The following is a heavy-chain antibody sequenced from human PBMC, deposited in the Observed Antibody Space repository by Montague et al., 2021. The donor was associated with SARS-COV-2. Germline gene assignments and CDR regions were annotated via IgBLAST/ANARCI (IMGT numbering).Heavy chain of an antibody. Sequence: SLRLSCAASGFTFSTYAIHWVRQAPGKGLEWVALMSHDGNYEHYXDSVKGRFTISRDSSKNTLHLQMNSLTAEDTAVYYCAVQPRDSSAWHPFDHWGQGTLVTVSS. J-gene: IGHJ4*02. CDR2: MSHDGNYE. D-gene: IGHD6-19*01. CDR1: GFTFSTYA. CDR3: AVQPRDSSAWHPFDH. V-gene: IGHV3-33*01.